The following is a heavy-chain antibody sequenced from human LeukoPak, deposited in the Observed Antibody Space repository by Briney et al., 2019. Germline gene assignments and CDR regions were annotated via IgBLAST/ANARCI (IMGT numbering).Heavy chain of an antibody. CDR3: AREIAVAAPPPDAFDI. CDR1: GFTFSSYS. Sequence: GGSLRLSCAASGFTFSSYSMNWVRQAPGKGLEWVSYISSSSSTIYYADSVKGRFTISRDNAKNSLYLQMNSLRAEDTAVYYCAREIAVAAPPPDAFDIWGQGTMVTVSS. V-gene: IGHV3-48*04. CDR2: ISSSSSTI. D-gene: IGHD6-19*01. J-gene: IGHJ3*02.